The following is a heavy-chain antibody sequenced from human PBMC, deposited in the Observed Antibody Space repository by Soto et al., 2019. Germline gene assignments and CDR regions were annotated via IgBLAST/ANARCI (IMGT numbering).Heavy chain of an antibody. CDR1: GFSCSIYW. CDR3: ARSNYDILTGYYPFFDY. Sequence: GGSVRRSCAAFGFSCSIYWMSWVRQAPGKGLEWVANIKQDGSEKYYVDSVKGRFTISRDNAKNSLYLQMNSLRAEDTAVYYCARSNYDILTGYYPFFDYWGQGTLVTVSS. CDR2: IKQDGSEK. D-gene: IGHD3-9*01. J-gene: IGHJ4*02. V-gene: IGHV3-7*01.